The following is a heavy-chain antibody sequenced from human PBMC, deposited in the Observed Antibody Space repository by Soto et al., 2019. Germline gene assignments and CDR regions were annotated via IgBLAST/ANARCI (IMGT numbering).Heavy chain of an antibody. CDR1: GGAISGYY. Sequence: SETLSLTCTVTGGAISGYYWTWIRQSDGEGLEWIGRIYSSGSTNYNPSLRSRVTISLDTSMNYFSLRLSSVTAADTAVYYCARGQRFSDWFDPWGQGTLVTVSS. J-gene: IGHJ5*02. V-gene: IGHV4-4*07. CDR3: ARGQRFSDWFDP. CDR2: IYSSGST. D-gene: IGHD3-3*01.